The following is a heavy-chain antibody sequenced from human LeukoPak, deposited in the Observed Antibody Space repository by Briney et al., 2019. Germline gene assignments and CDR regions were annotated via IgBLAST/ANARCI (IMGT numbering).Heavy chain of an antibody. CDR3: ARPYYYDSRIDP. J-gene: IGHJ5*02. V-gene: IGHV4-30-4*01. Sequence: SETLSLTCTVSGGSISSGDYYWSWIRQPPGKGLEWIAYMYYSGSTYYNPSLKSRVTMSAGTSKNQLSLKLSSVTAADTAVYYCARPYYYDSRIDPWGQGTLVTVSS. CDR1: GGSISSGDYY. D-gene: IGHD3-22*01. CDR2: MYYSGST.